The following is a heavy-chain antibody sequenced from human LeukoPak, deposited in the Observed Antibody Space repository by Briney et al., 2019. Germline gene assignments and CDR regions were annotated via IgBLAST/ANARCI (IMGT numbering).Heavy chain of an antibody. J-gene: IGHJ4*02. Sequence: GGSLRLSCAASGFTFSSYAMSWVRQAPGKGLEWVSVISGSGDRTFYAVSVKGRFTISRDNSTNTLYLQMNSLRAEDTAVYYCAKRFSSSAYSVGDYWGQGTLVTVSS. D-gene: IGHD3-22*01. CDR3: AKRFSSSAYSVGDY. CDR1: GFTFSSYA. CDR2: ISGSGDRT. V-gene: IGHV3-23*01.